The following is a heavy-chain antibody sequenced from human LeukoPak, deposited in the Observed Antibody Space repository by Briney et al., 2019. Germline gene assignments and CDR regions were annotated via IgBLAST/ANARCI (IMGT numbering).Heavy chain of an antibody. CDR3: ARGLNDILTGYSRVNNWFDP. J-gene: IGHJ5*02. Sequence: ASVKVSCKASGYTFTSYDINWVRQATGQGLEWMGWMNPNSGNTGYARKFQGRVTITTDESTSTAYTELSSLRSEDTAVYYCARGLNDILTGYSRVNNWFDPWGQGTLVTVSS. CDR1: GYTFTSYD. V-gene: IGHV1-8*01. D-gene: IGHD3-9*01. CDR2: MNPNSGNT.